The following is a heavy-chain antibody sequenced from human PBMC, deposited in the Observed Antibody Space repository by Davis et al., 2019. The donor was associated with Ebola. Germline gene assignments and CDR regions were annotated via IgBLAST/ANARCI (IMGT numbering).Heavy chain of an antibody. V-gene: IGHV4-31*03. Sequence: SETLSLTCSVSGYTIRTSFYYWSRIRQHPGKGLEWIGYIYYSASTYYNPSRKSRVTISVDTPKNQFSLKLSSVTAADTAVYYCARATRYYYDSSGYYSGWYFDYWGQGTLVTVSS. J-gene: IGHJ4*02. CDR1: GYTIRTSFYY. D-gene: IGHD3-22*01. CDR3: ARATRYYYDSSGYYSGWYFDY. CDR2: IYYSAST.